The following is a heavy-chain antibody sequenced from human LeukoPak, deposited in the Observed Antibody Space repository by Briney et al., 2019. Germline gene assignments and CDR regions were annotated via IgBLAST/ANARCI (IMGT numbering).Heavy chain of an antibody. J-gene: IGHJ6*02. D-gene: IGHD2-15*01. Sequence: PGGSLRLSCAASGFTFSSYAMSWVRQAPGKGLEWVSAISGSGGSTYYADSVKGRFTISRDNSKNTLYLQMNSLRAEDTAVYYCAKVGSYCSGGSCYLFSYYYYGMDVWGQGTTVTVSS. CDR2: ISGSGGST. CDR1: GFTFSSYA. CDR3: AKVGSYCSGGSCYLFSYYYYGMDV. V-gene: IGHV3-23*01.